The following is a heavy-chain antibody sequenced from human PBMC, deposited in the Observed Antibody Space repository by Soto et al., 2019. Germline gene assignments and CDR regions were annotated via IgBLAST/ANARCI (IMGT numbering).Heavy chain of an antibody. CDR3: ARASRYYWNGMMY. Sequence: QVQLVQSGAEVKKPGASVKVSCKASGYTFSNDAITWVRQAPGQGLEWMGWVSAYTGNTNYAQKFKGRGTMTTDTSTSTAYMEIRSLRYDDTAVYFCARASRYYWNGMMYWGQGTLVTVSS. CDR1: GYTFSNDA. J-gene: IGHJ4*02. CDR2: VSAYTGNT. D-gene: IGHD1-20*01. V-gene: IGHV1-18*01.